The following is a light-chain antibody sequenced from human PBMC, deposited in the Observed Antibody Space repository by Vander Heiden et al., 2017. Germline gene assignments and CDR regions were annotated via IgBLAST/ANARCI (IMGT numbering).Light chain of an antibody. CDR3: QQYISSLT. CDR2: GAS. J-gene: IGKJ4*01. Sequence: IVLTQSPGTLSLSPGERATLSCRASQSVSSGYLLWYQQKPGQAPRLLIYGASSRATGIPDRFSGSGSGTDFTLTISRLEPEDFAVYYCQQYISSLTFGGGTKVEI. V-gene: IGKV3-20*01. CDR1: QSVSSGY.